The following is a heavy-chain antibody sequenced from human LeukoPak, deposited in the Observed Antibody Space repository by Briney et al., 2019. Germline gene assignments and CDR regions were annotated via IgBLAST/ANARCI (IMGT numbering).Heavy chain of an antibody. J-gene: IGHJ4*02. V-gene: IGHV3-23*01. CDR3: AKSVYHSGNY. Sequence: GGSLRLSCSASGFTLSTYGMRWVRQAPGKGLEWVSSISGGTTYYPDSVKGRFTISRDHSKNTVSLQMNSLRAEDTAVYYCAKSVYHSGNYWGQGTMVTVS. D-gene: IGHD3-10*01. CDR2: ISGGTT. CDR1: GFTLSTYG.